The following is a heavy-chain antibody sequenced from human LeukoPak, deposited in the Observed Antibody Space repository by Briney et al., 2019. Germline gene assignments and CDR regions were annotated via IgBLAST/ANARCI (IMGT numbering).Heavy chain of an antibody. Sequence: GGSLRLSCAASGFSFSSYSMNWVRQAPGKGLEWLSYISRSGSTIYYADSVKGRFTISRDNAKNSLYLQMNSLRDQDTAVYYCVRRSANNSSWYELFDYWGQGTLVTVSS. CDR3: VRRSANNSSWYELFDY. CDR1: GFSFSSYS. J-gene: IGHJ4*02. CDR2: ISRSGSTI. D-gene: IGHD6-13*01. V-gene: IGHV3-48*02.